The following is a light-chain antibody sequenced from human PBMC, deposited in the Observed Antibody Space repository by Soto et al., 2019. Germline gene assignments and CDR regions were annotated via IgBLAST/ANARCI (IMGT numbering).Light chain of an antibody. CDR2: GAS. V-gene: IGKV3-15*01. J-gene: IGKJ1*01. Sequence: EIVMTQSPATLSVSPGGRATLSCRASLSISVTLAWYQQKPGQAPRLLIYGASTRAPGFPARFSGSGSGTEVTLTISSLQSEDFAVYYCQQYNNWPWTFGQGTKVEIK. CDR3: QQYNNWPWT. CDR1: LSISVT.